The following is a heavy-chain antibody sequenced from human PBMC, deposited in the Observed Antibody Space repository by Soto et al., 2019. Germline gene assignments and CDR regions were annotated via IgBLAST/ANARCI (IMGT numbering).Heavy chain of an antibody. D-gene: IGHD4-17*01. CDR2: ISGSGGST. V-gene: IGHV3-23*01. CDR1: GFTFSSYA. CDR3: AKSLDYGDYLKIYYFDY. J-gene: IGHJ4*02. Sequence: PGGSLRLSCAASGFTFSSYAMSWVRQAPGKGLEWVSAISGSGGSTYYADSVKGRFTISRDNSKNTLYLQMNSLRAEDTAVYYCAKSLDYGDYLKIYYFDYWGQGTLVTVSS.